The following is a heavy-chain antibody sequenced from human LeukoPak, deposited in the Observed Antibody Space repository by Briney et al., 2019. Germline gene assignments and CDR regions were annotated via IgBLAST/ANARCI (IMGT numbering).Heavy chain of an antibody. CDR1: GGTFSSSA. V-gene: IGHV1-69*05. CDR2: IIPIFATA. J-gene: IGHJ5*02. D-gene: IGHD5-12*01. CDR3: ARQPIVAGTSWFDP. Sequence: RASVKVSCKASGGTFSSSAISWVRQAPGQGLEWMGGIIPIFATADYAQKFQGRVTITTDESTSTACMELSSLRSDDTAVYYCARQPIVAGTSWFDPWGQGSLVTVSS.